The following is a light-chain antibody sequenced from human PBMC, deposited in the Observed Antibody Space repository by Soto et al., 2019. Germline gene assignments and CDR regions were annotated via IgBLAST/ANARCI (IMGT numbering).Light chain of an antibody. V-gene: IGLV2-14*01. Sequence: QFALTQPASVSGSPGQSIAISCTGTSSDVGGYNYVSWYQQHPGKAPKLMIYDVSNRPSGVSNRFSGSKSGNTASLTISGLQAEDEADYYCSSYTSSGTYVFGTGTKVTVL. J-gene: IGLJ1*01. CDR3: SSYTSSGTYV. CDR1: SSDVGGYNY. CDR2: DVS.